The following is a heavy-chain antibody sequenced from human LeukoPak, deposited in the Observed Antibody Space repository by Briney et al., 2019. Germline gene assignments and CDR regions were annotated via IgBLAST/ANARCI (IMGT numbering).Heavy chain of an antibody. D-gene: IGHD6-13*01. CDR2: ISYDGSNK. Sequence: GGSLRLSCAASGFTFSSYAMHWVRQAPGKGLEWVAVISYDGSNKYYADSVKGRFTISRDNSKNTLYLQMNSLRAEDTAVYYCARVGGIAAAVGAFDIWGQGTMATVSS. J-gene: IGHJ3*02. V-gene: IGHV3-30*04. CDR3: ARVGGIAAAVGAFDI. CDR1: GFTFSSYA.